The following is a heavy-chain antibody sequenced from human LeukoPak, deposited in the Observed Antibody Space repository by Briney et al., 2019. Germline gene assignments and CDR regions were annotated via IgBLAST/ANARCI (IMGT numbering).Heavy chain of an antibody. J-gene: IGHJ4*02. CDR3: ARDRTGDFDY. CDR2: ISSSSSYI. Sequence: GGSLRLSCAASGFTFSGYTMNWVGQAPGKGLEWVSSISSSSSYIYYADSVKGRFTISRDNAKNSLYLQMNSLRVEDTAVYYCARDRTGDFDYWGQGTLVSVSS. V-gene: IGHV3-21*01. CDR1: GFTFSGYT.